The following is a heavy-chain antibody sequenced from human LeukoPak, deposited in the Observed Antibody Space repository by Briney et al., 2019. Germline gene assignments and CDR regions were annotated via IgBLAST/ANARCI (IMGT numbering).Heavy chain of an antibody. J-gene: IGHJ4*02. Sequence: SETLSLTFTVSGYSISSGYYWGWIRQPPGKGLEWIGSIYHSGSTYYNPSLKSRVTISVDTSKNQFSLKLSSVTAADTAVYYCARDLPLDCSGGSCYSGGGFDYWGQGTLVTVSS. V-gene: IGHV4-38-2*02. CDR1: GYSISSGYY. CDR2: IYHSGST. D-gene: IGHD2-15*01. CDR3: ARDLPLDCSGGSCYSGGGFDY.